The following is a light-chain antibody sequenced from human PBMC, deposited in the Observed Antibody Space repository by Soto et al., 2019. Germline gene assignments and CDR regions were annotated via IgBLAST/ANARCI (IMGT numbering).Light chain of an antibody. CDR2: GAS. CDR1: QSVSSSY. CDR3: QQYGRSPPTWT. J-gene: IGKJ1*01. Sequence: EIVLTQSPGTLSLSPGERATLSCRASQSVSSSYLAWYQQKPGQAPRLLIYGASSRATGIPDRFSGSGSGTDFTLTSSRLEPEDFAVYYCQQYGRSPPTWTFGQGTKVEIK. V-gene: IGKV3-20*01.